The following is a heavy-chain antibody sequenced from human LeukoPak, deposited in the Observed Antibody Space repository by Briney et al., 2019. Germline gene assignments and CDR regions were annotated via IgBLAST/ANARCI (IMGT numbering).Heavy chain of an antibody. CDR1: GFTFSSYG. CDR3: ARGDYVWGSYRSGLDAFDI. Sequence: GGSLRLSCAASGFTFSSYGMHWVRQAPGKGLEWVAVIWYDGSNKYYADSVKGRFTISRDNSKNTLYLQMNSLRAEDTAVYYCARGDYVWGSYRSGLDAFDIWGQGTMVTVSS. CDR2: IWYDGSNK. V-gene: IGHV3-33*01. J-gene: IGHJ3*02. D-gene: IGHD3-16*02.